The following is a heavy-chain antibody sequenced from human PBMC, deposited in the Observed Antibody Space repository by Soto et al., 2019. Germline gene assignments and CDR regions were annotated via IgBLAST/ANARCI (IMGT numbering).Heavy chain of an antibody. Sequence: GGSLRLSCAASGFTFSSYAMRLVRQAQGKGLEWVSLIGESGTPTYYADSVKGRFTISRDNSGNTLFLEMYSLRAEDTAVYYCARYIPGVRYYGMDVWGQGTTVTVSS. V-gene: IGHV3-23*01. J-gene: IGHJ6*02. CDR3: ARYIPGVRYYGMDV. CDR1: GFTFSSYA. CDR2: IGESGTPT. D-gene: IGHD2-2*01.